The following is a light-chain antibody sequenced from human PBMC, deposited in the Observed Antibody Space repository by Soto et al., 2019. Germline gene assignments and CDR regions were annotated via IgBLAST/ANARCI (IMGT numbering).Light chain of an antibody. CDR2: GAS. Sequence: EIVLTQSPGTLSLSPGERATLSCRASQSVSSTYLAWYQHKPGQAPRLLIYGASGRATGIPDRFSGSGSGTDFTLTISRLEPADFAVYYCHQYDSSPWTFGQGTKVEIK. V-gene: IGKV3-20*01. CDR3: HQYDSSPWT. CDR1: QSVSSTY. J-gene: IGKJ1*01.